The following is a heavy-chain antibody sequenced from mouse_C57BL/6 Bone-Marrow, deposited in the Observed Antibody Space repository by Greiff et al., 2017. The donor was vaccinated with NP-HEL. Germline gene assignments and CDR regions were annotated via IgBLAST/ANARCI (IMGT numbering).Heavy chain of an antibody. CDR2: IDPENGDT. CDR3: ASETIRSPWFAY. CDR1: GFNIKDDY. J-gene: IGHJ3*01. Sequence: EVQLQQSGAELVRPGASVKLSCTASGFNIKDDYMHWVKQRPEQGLEWIGWIDPENGDTEYASKFQGKATITADTSSNTAYLQLSSLTSEDSAVYYCASETIRSPWFAYGGQGTLVTVSA. V-gene: IGHV14-4*01. D-gene: IGHD2-12*01.